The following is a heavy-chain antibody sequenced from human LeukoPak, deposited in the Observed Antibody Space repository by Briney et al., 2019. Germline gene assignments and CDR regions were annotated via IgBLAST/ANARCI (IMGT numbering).Heavy chain of an antibody. V-gene: IGHV4-34*01. CDR2: IHQSGST. CDR3: TRGNMSPGSFHGMDV. D-gene: IGHD2-21*01. Sequence: SQTLSLTCAIYGGSFGTHSWTWIRQPPGKGLEWVGEIHQSGSTNYNPSLRSRVIISVDTSKNQFSVRLRSVTAADTAMYFCTRGNMSPGSFHGMDVWGQGTMVT. CDR1: GGSFGTHS. J-gene: IGHJ6*02.